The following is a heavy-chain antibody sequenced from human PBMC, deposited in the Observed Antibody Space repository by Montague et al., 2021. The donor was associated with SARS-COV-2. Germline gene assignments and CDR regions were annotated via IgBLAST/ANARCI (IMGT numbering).Heavy chain of an antibody. CDR3: ARMRIAAAGSPFDI. J-gene: IGHJ3*02. CDR1: GFSLSTSGMC. D-gene: IGHD6-13*01. V-gene: IGHV2-70*11. Sequence: PALVKPTQTPTLTCTFSGFSLSTSGMCVSWIRQPPGKALEWLARIDWDDDKYYSTSLKTRLTISKDTSKNQVVLTMTNMDPVDTATYYCARMRIAAAGSPFDIWGQGTMVTVSS. CDR2: IDWDDDK.